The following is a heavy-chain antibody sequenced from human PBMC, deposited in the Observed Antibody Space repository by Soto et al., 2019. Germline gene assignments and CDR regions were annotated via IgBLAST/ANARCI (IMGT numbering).Heavy chain of an antibody. CDR2: IDPSDSYT. Sequence: SLKISCKGSGYSFTSYWISWVRQMPGKGLEWMGRIDPSDSYTNYSPSFQGHVTISADKSISTAYLQWSSLKASDTAFYYCARLSGFYSNPEKYGMDVWGQGTTVTVSS. J-gene: IGHJ6*02. D-gene: IGHD4-4*01. CDR1: GYSFTSYW. V-gene: IGHV5-10-1*01. CDR3: ARLSGFYSNPEKYGMDV.